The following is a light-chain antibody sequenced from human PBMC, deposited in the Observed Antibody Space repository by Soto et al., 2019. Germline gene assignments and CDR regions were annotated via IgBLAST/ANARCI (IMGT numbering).Light chain of an antibody. CDR2: GPS. Sequence: EIVMTQSPATLSVSPGERATLSCRASQSVGSNLAWYQQKPGQAPRLLIYGPSIRATGVPASFSGSGSGTEFTLTISNLQSEDFAVYYCQQYNDWPRTFGQGTKVDTK. CDR1: QSVGSN. V-gene: IGKV3-15*01. J-gene: IGKJ1*01. CDR3: QQYNDWPRT.